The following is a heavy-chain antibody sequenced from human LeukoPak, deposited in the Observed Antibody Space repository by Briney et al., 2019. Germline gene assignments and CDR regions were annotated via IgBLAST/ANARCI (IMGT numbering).Heavy chain of an antibody. CDR3: ARQGRPVTGTDYFDY. J-gene: IGHJ4*02. D-gene: IGHD6-19*01. CDR1: GYSFTSYW. V-gene: IGHV5-51*01. CDR2: IYPGDSDT. Sequence: GESLQISCKGSGYSFTSYWIGWVRQMPGKGLEWMGIIYPGDSDTRYSPSFQGQVTISADKSISTAYLQWSSLKASDTAMYYCARQGRPVTGTDYFDYWGQGTLVTVSS.